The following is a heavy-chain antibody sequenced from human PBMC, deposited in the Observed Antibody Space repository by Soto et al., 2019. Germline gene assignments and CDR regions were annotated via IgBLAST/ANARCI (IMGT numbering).Heavy chain of an antibody. J-gene: IGHJ4*02. CDR2: INHSGST. CDR1: GGSFSGYY. CDR3: ARDKITGLFDY. D-gene: IGHD2-8*02. Sequence: SETLSLTCAVYGGSFSGYYWTWIRQPPGTGLEWIGEINHSGSTNYNPSLKSRVTISVDTSKNQFSLKLTSVTAAGTAVYYCARDKITGLFDYWGQGTLVPVSS. V-gene: IGHV4-34*01.